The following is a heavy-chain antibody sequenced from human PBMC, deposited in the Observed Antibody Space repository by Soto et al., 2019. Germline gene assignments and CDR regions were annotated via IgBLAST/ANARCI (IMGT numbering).Heavy chain of an antibody. J-gene: IGHJ4*02. V-gene: IGHV4-34*01. Sequence: QVQLQQWGAGLLKPSETLSLTCAVYGGSFSGYSWTWIRQSPGKGLEWIGQINDGGSANYNPSLTSLVTISVDTANNEFFLELSSVTAADTAVYYCARGLFSETHYSGGWYFFDYWGQGTLVTVSS. CDR1: GGSFSGYS. CDR2: INDGGSA. D-gene: IGHD1-26*01. CDR3: ARGLFSETHYSGGWYFFDY.